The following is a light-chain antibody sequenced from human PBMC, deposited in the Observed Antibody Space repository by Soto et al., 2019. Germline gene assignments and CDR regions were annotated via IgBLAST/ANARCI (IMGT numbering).Light chain of an antibody. CDR1: SGSIASNY. Sequence: NFMLTQPHSVSESPGKTVTISCTRSSGSIASNYVQWYQQRPGSAPTTVIYEDNQRPSGVPDRFSGSIDSSSNSASLTISGLKTEDEADYYCQSYDSSNHGVFGTWTQLTVL. CDR3: QSYDSSNHGV. CDR2: EDN. J-gene: IGLJ1*01. V-gene: IGLV6-57*04.